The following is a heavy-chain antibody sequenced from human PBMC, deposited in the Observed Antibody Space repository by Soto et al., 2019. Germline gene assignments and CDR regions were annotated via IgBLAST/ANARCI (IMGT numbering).Heavy chain of an antibody. Sequence: PGGSLRLSCAASGFTFSSYGMHWVRQAPGKGLEWVAVISYDGSNKYYADSVKGRFTISRDNSKNTLYLQMNSLRAEDTAVYYCAKDGPLYYYGSGSYNDYWGQGT. J-gene: IGHJ4*02. D-gene: IGHD3-10*01. CDR2: ISYDGSNK. V-gene: IGHV3-30*18. CDR3: AKDGPLYYYGSGSYNDY. CDR1: GFTFSSYG.